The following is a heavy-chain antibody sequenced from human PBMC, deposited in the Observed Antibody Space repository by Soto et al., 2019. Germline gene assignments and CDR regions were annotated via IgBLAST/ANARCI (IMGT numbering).Heavy chain of an antibody. D-gene: IGHD2-2*02. J-gene: IGHJ6*02. CDR2: INPSGGST. Sequence: QVQLVQSGAEVKKPGASVKVSCKASGYTFTSYYMHWVRQAPGQGLEWMGIINPSGGSTSYAQKFQGRVTMTRDTSTSTVYMELSTLRSEDTAVYYCARENTRSYNYNGMDVWAQGTTVTVSS. CDR1: GYTFTSYY. V-gene: IGHV1-46*01. CDR3: ARENTRSYNYNGMDV.